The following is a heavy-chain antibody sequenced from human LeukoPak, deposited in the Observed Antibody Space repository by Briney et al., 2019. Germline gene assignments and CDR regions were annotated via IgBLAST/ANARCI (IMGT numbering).Heavy chain of an antibody. V-gene: IGHV1-18*01. J-gene: IGHJ5*02. CDR1: GYTFISYG. CDR2: ISAYNGNT. CDR3: ASFTPNSGYDKGWFDP. Sequence: ASVKVSCKASGYTFISYGISWVRQAPGQGLEWMGWISAYNGNTNYAQKLQGRVTMTTDTSTSTAYMELRSLRSDDTAVYYCASFTPNSGYDKGWFDPWGQGTLVTVSS. D-gene: IGHD5-12*01.